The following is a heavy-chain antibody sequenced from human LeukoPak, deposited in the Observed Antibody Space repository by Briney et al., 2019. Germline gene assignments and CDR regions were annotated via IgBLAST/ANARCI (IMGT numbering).Heavy chain of an antibody. CDR2: IYPGDSDT. J-gene: IGHJ4*02. CDR3: ARLDCSGGSCYWAYFDY. Sequence: GESLKISCKGSGYSFTSYWIGWVRQMPGEGLEWMGIIYPGDSDTRYSPSFQGQVTISADKSISTAYLQWSSLKASDTAMYYCARLDCSGGSCYWAYFDYWGQGTLVTVSS. V-gene: IGHV5-51*01. CDR1: GYSFTSYW. D-gene: IGHD2-15*01.